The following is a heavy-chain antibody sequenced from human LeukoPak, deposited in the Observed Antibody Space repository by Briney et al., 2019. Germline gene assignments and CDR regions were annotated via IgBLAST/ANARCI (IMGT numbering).Heavy chain of an antibody. CDR2: ISAGGDNT. J-gene: IGHJ4*02. Sequence: PGGSLRLSCAASGFTFSSYAMSWVRQAPGKGLEWVSAISAGGDNTYYAGSVKGRFTISRDNSKNTVYLQMTSVTAEDTARYYCAKKRTPVAGTNYFDYWGQGILVTVSS. CDR1: GFTFSSYA. D-gene: IGHD6-19*01. V-gene: IGHV3-23*01. CDR3: AKKRTPVAGTNYFDY.